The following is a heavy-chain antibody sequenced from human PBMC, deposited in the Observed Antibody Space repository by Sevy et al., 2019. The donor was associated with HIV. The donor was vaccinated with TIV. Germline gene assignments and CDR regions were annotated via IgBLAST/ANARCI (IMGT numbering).Heavy chain of an antibody. J-gene: IGHJ4*02. V-gene: IGHV3-23*01. Sequence: WGSLRLSCAASGFTFSKYSMSWIRQTPGKGLEWVSTFSFGCGKINYADSVKGRFTNSRDDSRNTFYLQMNSLRAEDTAIYYCAREGCTKPHDYWGQGTVVTVSS. CDR3: AREGCTKPHDY. CDR1: GFTFSKYS. D-gene: IGHD2-8*01. CDR2: FSFGCGKI.